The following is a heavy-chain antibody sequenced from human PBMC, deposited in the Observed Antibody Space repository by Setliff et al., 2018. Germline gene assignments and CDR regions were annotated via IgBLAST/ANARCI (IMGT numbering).Heavy chain of an antibody. CDR2: INPNGGDT. V-gene: IGHV1-2*02. Sequence: GASVKVSCKASGYTFTGYFIHWVRQAPGQGLEWMGWINPNGGDTKYAPKFQGRVTMTSDTSTSTVHLEVNILRSDDTAVYFCARRGGWFEFDYWGQGTLVTVSS. CDR1: GYTFTGYF. CDR3: ARRGGWFEFDY. D-gene: IGHD6-19*01. J-gene: IGHJ4*02.